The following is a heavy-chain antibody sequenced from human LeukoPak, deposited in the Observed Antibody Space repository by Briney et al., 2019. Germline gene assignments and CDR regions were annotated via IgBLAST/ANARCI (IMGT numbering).Heavy chain of an antibody. V-gene: IGHV1-69*05. CDR2: IIPIFGTA. J-gene: IGHJ3*02. D-gene: IGHD3-22*01. CDR1: GGTFSSYA. Sequence: ASVKVSCKASGGTFSSYAINWVRQAPGQGLEWMGGIIPIFGTANYAQKFQGRVTITTDESTSTAYMELSSLRSEDTAVYYCAREQSSGYYRVGAFDIWGQGTMVTVSS. CDR3: AREQSSGYYRVGAFDI.